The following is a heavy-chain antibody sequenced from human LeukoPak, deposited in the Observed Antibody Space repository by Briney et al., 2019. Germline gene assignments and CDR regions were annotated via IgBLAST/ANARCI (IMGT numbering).Heavy chain of an antibody. CDR1: GFTFSSYS. CDR2: ISSSSSTI. Sequence: GGSLRLSCAASGFTFSSYSMNWVRQAPGKGLEWVSYISSSSSTIYYADSVKGRFTISRDNAKNSLYLQMNSLRAEDTAVYYCARDRYSGGSCYFDYWGQGTLVTASS. V-gene: IGHV3-48*01. J-gene: IGHJ4*02. CDR3: ARDRYSGGSCYFDY. D-gene: IGHD2-15*01.